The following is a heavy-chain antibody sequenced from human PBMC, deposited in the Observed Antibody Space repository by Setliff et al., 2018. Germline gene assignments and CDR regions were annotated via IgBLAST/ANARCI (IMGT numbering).Heavy chain of an antibody. CDR1: GYTFSANA. J-gene: IGHJ4*02. CDR3: ATGQHSGSWTLDQ. Sequence: VASVKVSCKASGYTFSANAIHWVRQAPGQRLEWIGYMDTGTGKKEYSQKFRDRVTIIRDTSATTAYVELHSLRSDDTAVYYCATGQHSGSWTLDQWGQGTLVTVSS. V-gene: IGHV1-3*04. CDR2: MDTGTGKK. D-gene: IGHD6-13*01.